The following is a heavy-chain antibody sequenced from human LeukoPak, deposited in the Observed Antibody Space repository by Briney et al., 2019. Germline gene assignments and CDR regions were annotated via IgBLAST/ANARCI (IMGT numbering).Heavy chain of an antibody. CDR1: GFTFDDYA. Sequence: GGPLRLSCAASGFTFDDYAMHWVRQAPGKGLEWVSGISWNSGSIGYADSVKGRFTISRDNAKNSLYLQMNSLRAEDTALYYCAKSPDQHFDYWGQGTLVTVSS. J-gene: IGHJ4*02. CDR2: ISWNSGSI. V-gene: IGHV3-9*01. CDR3: AKSPDQHFDY.